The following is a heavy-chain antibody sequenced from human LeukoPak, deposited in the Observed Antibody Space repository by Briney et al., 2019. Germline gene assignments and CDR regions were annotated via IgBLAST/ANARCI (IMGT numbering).Heavy chain of an antibody. V-gene: IGHV3-11*05. J-gene: IGHJ4*02. CDR3: ARGQSSSWNHFDY. D-gene: IGHD6-13*01. CDR1: GFTFSDYH. Sequence: PGGSLRLSCAASGFTFSDYHLSWIRQAPGKGLGWISNIVDSSRSYTNYADSVRGRFTISRDNAKNSLYLQMNSLGAEDTAVYYCARGQSSSWNHFDYWGKGALVTVSS. CDR2: IVDSSRSYT.